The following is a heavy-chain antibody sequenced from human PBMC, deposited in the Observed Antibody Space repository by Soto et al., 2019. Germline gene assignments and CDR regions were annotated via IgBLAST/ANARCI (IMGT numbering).Heavy chain of an antibody. J-gene: IGHJ4*02. V-gene: IGHV3-48*02. D-gene: IGHD2-2*01. CDR1: GFTFSSYS. CDR2: IHNSSSTI. Sequence: EVQLVESGGGLVQPGESLRLSCAASGFTFSSYSMNWVRQAPGKGLEWVSYIHNSSSTIYYADSVRGRFTISRDNAKNSLYLQRNSLRDEDTAVYYCARGVQIIVLLPAAIDYWSQGTLVTVSS. CDR3: ARGVQIIVLLPAAIDY.